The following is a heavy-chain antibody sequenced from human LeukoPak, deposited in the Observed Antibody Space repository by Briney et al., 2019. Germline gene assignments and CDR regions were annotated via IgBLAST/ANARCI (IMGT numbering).Heavy chain of an antibody. Sequence: PGGSLRLSCAASGFTFNNYFTTWVRQAPGKGLEWVSTISGSAGSTYYADFVKGLFTISRDNSRNTLYLQMNSLRADDTAVYYCARYCSGASCYLGLDYWGQGTLVTVSS. J-gene: IGHJ4*02. V-gene: IGHV3-23*01. D-gene: IGHD2-2*01. CDR1: GFTFNNYF. CDR3: ARYCSGASCYLGLDY. CDR2: ISGSAGST.